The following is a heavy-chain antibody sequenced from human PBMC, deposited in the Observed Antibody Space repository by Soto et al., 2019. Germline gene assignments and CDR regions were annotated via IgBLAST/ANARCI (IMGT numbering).Heavy chain of an antibody. J-gene: IGHJ2*01. Sequence: EVQLLESGGGLVQPGGSLRLSCAASGFTFSSYAMSWVRQAPGKGLGWGSAISGSGGSTYYADSVKGRFTISRDNSKNTLYLQRNSLRAEDTAVYYCAKAGGFGGYWYFDLWGRGTLVTVSS. CDR2: ISGSGGST. D-gene: IGHD3-10*01. CDR1: GFTFSSYA. CDR3: AKAGGFGGYWYFDL. V-gene: IGHV3-23*01.